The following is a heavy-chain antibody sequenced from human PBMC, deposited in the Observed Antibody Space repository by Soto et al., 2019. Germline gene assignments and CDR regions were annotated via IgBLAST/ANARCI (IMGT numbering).Heavy chain of an antibody. CDR1: GGTFYTYT. V-gene: IGHV1-69*15. CDR3: ARIPRYSFPTSDDLDS. Sequence: QVQMVQSGAEVRKTGSSVQVSCKASGGTFYTYTFSWVRQAPGQGLEWMGSITPIYPTTNYAEKFQGRPTVTADGSTNTAYIELNSLTSEDTAVYYCARIPRYSFPTSDDLDSWGQGTLVTVSS. J-gene: IGHJ4*02. D-gene: IGHD5-18*01. CDR2: ITPIYPTT.